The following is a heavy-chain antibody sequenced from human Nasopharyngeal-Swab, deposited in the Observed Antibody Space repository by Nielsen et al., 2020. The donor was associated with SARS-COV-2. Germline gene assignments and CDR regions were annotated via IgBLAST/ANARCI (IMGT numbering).Heavy chain of an antibody. V-gene: IGHV1-8*01. J-gene: IGHJ6*02. Sequence: WVRQAPGQGLEWMGWMNPNSGNTGYAQKVQGRVTMTRNTSISTAYMELSSLRSEDTAVYYCARGRLSNYYGMDVWGQGTTVTVSS. CDR2: MNPNSGNT. CDR3: ARGRLSNYYGMDV. D-gene: IGHD3-16*02.